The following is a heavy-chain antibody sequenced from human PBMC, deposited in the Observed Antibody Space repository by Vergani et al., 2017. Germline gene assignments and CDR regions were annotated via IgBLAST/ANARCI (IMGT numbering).Heavy chain of an antibody. D-gene: IGHD6-6*01. CDR2: IIPIFGTA. V-gene: IGHV1-69*12. J-gene: IGHJ4*02. Sequence: QVQLVQSGAEVKKPGASVKVSCKASGGTFSSYAISWVRQAPGQGLEWMGGIIPIFGTANYAQKFQGRVTITADESTSTAYMELSSLRSEDTAVYYCASGDSSSSKTLGGLDYWGQGTLVTVSS. CDR1: GGTFSSYA. CDR3: ASGDSSSSKTLGGLDY.